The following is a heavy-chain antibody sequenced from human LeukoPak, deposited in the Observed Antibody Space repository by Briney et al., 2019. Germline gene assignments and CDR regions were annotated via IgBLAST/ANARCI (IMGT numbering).Heavy chain of an antibody. Sequence: GGSLRLSCAASGFTFSSYEMNWVRQAPGKGLEWVSYISSSGSTIYYTDSVKGRFTISRDSAKNSLYLQMNSLRAEDTAVYYCAELGITMIGGVWGKGTTVTISS. V-gene: IGHV3-48*03. J-gene: IGHJ6*04. CDR1: GFTFSSYE. D-gene: IGHD3-10*02. CDR2: ISSSGSTI. CDR3: AELGITMIGGV.